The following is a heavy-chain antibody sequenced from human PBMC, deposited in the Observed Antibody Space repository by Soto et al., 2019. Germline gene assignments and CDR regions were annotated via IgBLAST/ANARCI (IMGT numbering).Heavy chain of an antibody. Sequence: GESLKISCKASGYIFIDYWIGWVRQMPGKGLEWMGIVYPRDSDTRYSPSFQGQVTISADRSTGTAFLQWRSLKASDTALYYCASPPLPGYSIHFNSWGQGTLVPSPQ. CDR1: GYIFIDYW. CDR2: VYPRDSDT. D-gene: IGHD2-15*01. CDR3: ASPPLPGYSIHFNS. J-gene: IGHJ4*02. V-gene: IGHV5-51*01.